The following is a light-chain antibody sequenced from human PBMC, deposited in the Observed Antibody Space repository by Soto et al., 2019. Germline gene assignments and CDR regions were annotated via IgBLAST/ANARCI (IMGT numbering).Light chain of an antibody. CDR3: QQYNNWPLYT. CDR1: QSVSSN. CDR2: GAS. V-gene: IGKV3-15*01. J-gene: IGKJ2*01. Sequence: EIVMTHSPATLSVSPGERATLSCRASQSVSSNLAWYQQKPGQAPRLLIYGASTRATGIPARFSGSGSGTEFTLTISSLQSEDFAVNYCQQYNNWPLYTFGQGTKLEIK.